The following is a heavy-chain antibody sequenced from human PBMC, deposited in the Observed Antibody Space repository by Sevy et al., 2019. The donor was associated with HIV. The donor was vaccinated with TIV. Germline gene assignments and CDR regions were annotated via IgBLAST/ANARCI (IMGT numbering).Heavy chain of an antibody. CDR3: TRDLPPSATTVAHFDY. CDR1: GFTFSSYE. J-gene: IGHJ4*02. CDR2: IIYSDATI. V-gene: IGHV3-48*03. D-gene: IGHD4-17*01. Sequence: GGSLNPSVAASGFTFSSYELNWFRRAPGKELDWVSLIIYSDATISNSDPVKGGFTISRDKAKNSLFLQMNSLRAEDTAVYYCTRDLPPSATTVAHFDYWGQGTLVTVSS.